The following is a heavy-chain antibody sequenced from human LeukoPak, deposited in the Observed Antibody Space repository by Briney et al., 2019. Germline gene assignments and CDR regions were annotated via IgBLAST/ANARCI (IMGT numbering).Heavy chain of an antibody. V-gene: IGHV3-33*01. CDR2: IWYDGSNQ. CDR3: ARDRWYDGSGYIAAFDY. J-gene: IGHJ4*02. Sequence: GRSLRLSCEASGFTFSRFGMHWVRQAPGKGLEWAAVIWYDGSNQDYADSVKGRFTISRDNSKNTLYLQVSSLRAEDTAVYYCARDRWYDGSGYIAAFDYWGQGTLVTVS. CDR1: GFTFSRFG. D-gene: IGHD3-22*01.